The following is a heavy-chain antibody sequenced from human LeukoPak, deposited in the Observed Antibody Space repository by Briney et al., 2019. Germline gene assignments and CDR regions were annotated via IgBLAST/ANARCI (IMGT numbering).Heavy chain of an antibody. J-gene: IGHJ3*02. CDR1: GFTLSSYE. D-gene: IGHD1-26*01. V-gene: IGHV3-23*01. Sequence: GGSLRLSCTVSGFTLSSYEMSWIRQAPGKGLEWVSSIDYDGGSGHYADSVKGRFTISRDNSKNTLYLQMNSLRAEDTAVYYCAKVPGAATGDAFDIWGQGAMVTVSS. CDR2: IDYDGGSG. CDR3: AKVPGAATGDAFDI.